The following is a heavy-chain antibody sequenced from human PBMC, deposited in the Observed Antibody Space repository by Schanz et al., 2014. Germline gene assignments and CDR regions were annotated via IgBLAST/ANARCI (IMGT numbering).Heavy chain of an antibody. J-gene: IGHJ5*01. Sequence: EVQLVESGGGLVQPGGSLRLSCAASGFTFRGYAMSWVRQARGKGLEWVSAMNESHSTIYYADSVRGRFTISRDNSKNTVHLQMNSLRAEDTAVYYCAKQHIVRGVIYLNWFGSWGQGTLVTVSS. CDR1: GFTFRGYA. D-gene: IGHD3-10*01. V-gene: IGHV3-23*04. CDR2: MNESHSTI. CDR3: AKQHIVRGVIYLNWFGS.